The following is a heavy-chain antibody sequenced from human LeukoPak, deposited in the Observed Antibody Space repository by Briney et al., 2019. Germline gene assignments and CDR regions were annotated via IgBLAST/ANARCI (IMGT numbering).Heavy chain of an antibody. CDR1: GYTFTGYY. J-gene: IGHJ3*01. V-gene: IGHV1-2*02. Sequence: EASVKVSCKASGYTFTGYYMHWVRQAPGQGLEWLGWINPNSGGTNYAQKFQGRITMTRDTSITTAYMELSSLRSEDTAVYYCAAGPLYDILTGYFDAFDVWGQGTTVTVSS. CDR2: INPNSGGT. D-gene: IGHD3-9*01. CDR3: AAGPLYDILTGYFDAFDV.